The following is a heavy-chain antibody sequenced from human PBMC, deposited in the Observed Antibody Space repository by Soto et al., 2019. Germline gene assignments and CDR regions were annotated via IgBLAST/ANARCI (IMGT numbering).Heavy chain of an antibody. V-gene: IGHV1-24*01. CDR3: ATPIAALLAFDI. D-gene: IGHD6-6*01. J-gene: IGHJ3*02. CDR1: GYTLTELS. Sequence: ASVKVSCKVSGYTLTELSMHWVRQAPGKGLEWMGGFDPEDGETIYAQKFQGRVTMTEDTSTDTAYMELSSLRSEDTAVYYCATPIAALLAFDIWGQGTMVTVSS. CDR2: FDPEDGET.